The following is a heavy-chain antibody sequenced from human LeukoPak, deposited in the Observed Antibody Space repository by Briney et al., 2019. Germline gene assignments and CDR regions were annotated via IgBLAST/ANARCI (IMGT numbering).Heavy chain of an antibody. CDR2: ISGSGGST. Sequence: GGSLRLSCLASGFTFSSYGMSWVRQAPGKGLEWVSAISGSGGSTYYADSVKGRFTISRDNSKNTLYLQMNSLRAEDTAVYYCAKVPVMMYYFDYWGQGTLVTVSS. CDR3: AKVPVMMYYFDY. D-gene: IGHD3-16*01. J-gene: IGHJ4*02. V-gene: IGHV3-23*01. CDR1: GFTFSSYG.